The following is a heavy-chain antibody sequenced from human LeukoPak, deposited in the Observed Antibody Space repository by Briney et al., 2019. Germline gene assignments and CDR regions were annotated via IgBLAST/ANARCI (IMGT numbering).Heavy chain of an antibody. Sequence: RASVKVSCKASGYTFTSYDINWVRQATGQGLEWMGWMNPNSGNTGYAQKFQGRVTITTDESTSTAYMELSSLRSEDTAVYYCARGLIVGATNDAFDIWGQGTMVTVSS. D-gene: IGHD1-26*01. CDR1: GYTFTSYD. CDR2: MNPNSGNT. CDR3: ARGLIVGATNDAFDI. J-gene: IGHJ3*02. V-gene: IGHV1-8*01.